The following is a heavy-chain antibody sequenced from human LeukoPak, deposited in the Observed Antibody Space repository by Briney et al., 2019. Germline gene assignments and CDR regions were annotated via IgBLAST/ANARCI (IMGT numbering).Heavy chain of an antibody. CDR1: GFTFRTLA. V-gene: IGHV3-23*01. Sequence: GGSLRLSCAASGFTFRTLAMNWVRQAPGKGLEWVSTISDNGRSTHYADSVKGRFTISRDNSKNTLDLQMNSLKAEDTAIYYCARDPDSSGWSSFEYWGQGTLVTVSS. CDR2: ISDNGRST. D-gene: IGHD6-19*01. CDR3: ARDPDSSGWSSFEY. J-gene: IGHJ4*02.